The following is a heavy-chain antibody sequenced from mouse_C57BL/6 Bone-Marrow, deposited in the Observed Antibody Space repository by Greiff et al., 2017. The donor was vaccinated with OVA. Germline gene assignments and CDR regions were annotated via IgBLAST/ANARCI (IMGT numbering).Heavy chain of an antibody. CDR2: IYPRSGNT. CDR3: ARRPYDYDVYYFDY. Sequence: VQVVESGAELARPGASVKLSCKASGYTFTSYGISWVKQRTGQGLEWIGEIYPRSGNTYYNEKFKGKATLTADKSSSTAYMELRSLTSEDSAVYFCARRPYDYDVYYFDYWGQGTTLTVSS. CDR1: GYTFTSYG. V-gene: IGHV1-81*01. D-gene: IGHD2-4*01. J-gene: IGHJ2*01.